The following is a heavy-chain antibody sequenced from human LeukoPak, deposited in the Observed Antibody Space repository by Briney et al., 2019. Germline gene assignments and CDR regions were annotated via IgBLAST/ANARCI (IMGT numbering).Heavy chain of an antibody. CDR2: ISTSGNT. CDR3: ARTEVKCYYYGMDV. Sequence: PSETLSLTCAVSGGSISNYFWIWIRQPAGKGLEWIGRISTSGNTNYNPSLKSRVTMSVDTSKNQISLHLRSVTAADTAMYYCARTEVKCYYYGMDVWGQGTTVTVSS. V-gene: IGHV4-4*07. J-gene: IGHJ6*02. CDR1: GGSISNYF.